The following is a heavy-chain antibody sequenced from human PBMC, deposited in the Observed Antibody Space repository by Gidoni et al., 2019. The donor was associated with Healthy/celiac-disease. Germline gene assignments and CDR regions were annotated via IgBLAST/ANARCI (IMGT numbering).Heavy chain of an antibody. D-gene: IGHD4-17*01. CDR3: ARLALIYGDQPNDAFDI. Sequence: EVQLVASGGGLVQPGGSLRLSCAASGFTFRSYSMNWVRQDPGKGLEWVSYIRSSSSTIYSADSVKVRFTISTDNAKNSLYLQMNSLRAEDTAVYYCARLALIYGDQPNDAFDIWGQGTMVTVSS. V-gene: IGHV3-48*01. CDR2: IRSSSSTI. J-gene: IGHJ3*02. CDR1: GFTFRSYS.